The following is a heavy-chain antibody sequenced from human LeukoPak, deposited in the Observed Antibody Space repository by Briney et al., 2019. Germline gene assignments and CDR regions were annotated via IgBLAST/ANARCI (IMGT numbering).Heavy chain of an antibody. V-gene: IGHV4-4*07. CDR3: ARRIVGATAPDY. CDR1: GGSISSYK. J-gene: IGHJ4*02. Sequence: SETLSLTCTVSGGSISSYKWSWIRQPAGKGLEWIGRIYSSGSTNYTPSLKSRVTMSVDTSKNQFSLKLSSVTAADTAVYYCARRIVGATAPDYWGQGALVIVSS. CDR2: IYSSGST. D-gene: IGHD1-26*01.